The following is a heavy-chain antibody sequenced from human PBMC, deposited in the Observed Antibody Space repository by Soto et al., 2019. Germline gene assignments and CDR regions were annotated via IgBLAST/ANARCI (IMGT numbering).Heavy chain of an antibody. Sequence: QVQLQQWGAGLLKPSETLSLTCAVYGGSFSGYYWSWIRQPPGKGLEWIGEINHSGSTNYNPSLKSRVTISVDTSKNQFSLKLSSVTAADTAVYYCARGRGEFTVTTSFDYWGQGTLVTVSS. CDR2: INHSGST. CDR1: GGSFSGYY. D-gene: IGHD4-17*01. V-gene: IGHV4-34*01. CDR3: ARGRGEFTVTTSFDY. J-gene: IGHJ4*02.